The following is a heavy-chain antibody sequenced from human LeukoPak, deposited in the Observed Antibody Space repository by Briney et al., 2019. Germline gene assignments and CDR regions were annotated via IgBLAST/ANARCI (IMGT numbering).Heavy chain of an antibody. J-gene: IGHJ4*02. CDR1: GFTFSAYG. CDR2: ISYDGSYQ. V-gene: IGHV3-30*04. CDR3: ARERLRDGYNYKDY. D-gene: IGHD5-24*01. Sequence: PGGSLRLSCAVSGFTFSAYGMHWVRQAPGKGLEWVAVISYDGSYQAYADSVKGRFTVSRDSSKNTLYLQLNSLRPEDTGLYYCARERLRDGYNYKDYWGQGTQVSVSS.